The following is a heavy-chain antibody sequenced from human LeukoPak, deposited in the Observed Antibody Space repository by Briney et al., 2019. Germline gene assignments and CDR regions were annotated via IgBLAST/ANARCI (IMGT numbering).Heavy chain of an antibody. CDR2: ISYDGGNK. J-gene: IGHJ4*02. CDR3: AKDCSSTSCNPTPTD. Sequence: GGSLRLSCAASGFTFSSYGMHWVRQAPGKGLEWVAVISYDGGNKYYADSVKGRFTISRDNSKNALYLQMNSLRAEDPAVYYCAKDCSSTSCNPTPTDWGQGTLVTVSS. D-gene: IGHD2-2*01. CDR1: GFTFSSYG. V-gene: IGHV3-30*18.